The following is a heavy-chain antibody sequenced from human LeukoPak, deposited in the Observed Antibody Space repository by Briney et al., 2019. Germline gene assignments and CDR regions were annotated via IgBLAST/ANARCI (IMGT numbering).Heavy chain of an antibody. D-gene: IGHD1-1*01. Sequence: GESLKISCKGSGYSFTSYWIGWVRQMPGKGLEWMGIIYPGDSDTRYSPSFQGQVTISADKSISTAYLQWSSLKASDIAMYYCARHGAETAYGMDVWGQGTTVTVFS. V-gene: IGHV5-51*01. J-gene: IGHJ6*02. CDR1: GYSFTSYW. CDR2: IYPGDSDT. CDR3: ARHGAETAYGMDV.